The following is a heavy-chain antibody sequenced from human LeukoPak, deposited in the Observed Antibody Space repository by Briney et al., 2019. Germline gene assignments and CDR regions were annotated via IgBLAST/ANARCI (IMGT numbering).Heavy chain of an antibody. V-gene: IGHV1-69*04. CDR2: IIPILGIA. CDR1: GGTFSSYA. D-gene: IGHD3-10*01. CDR3: ARFDPGVHPGDY. J-gene: IGHJ4*02. Sequence: ASVKVSCKASGGTFSSYAISWVRQAPGQGLEWMGRIIPILGIANYAQKFQGRVTITADKSTSTAYMELSSLRSEDTAVYYCARFDPGVHPGDYWGQGTLVTVSS.